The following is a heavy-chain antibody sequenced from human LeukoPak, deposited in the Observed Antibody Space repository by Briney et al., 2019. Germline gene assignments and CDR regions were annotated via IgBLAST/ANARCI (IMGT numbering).Heavy chain of an antibody. CDR2: INNEGSDT. V-gene: IGHV3-74*01. J-gene: IGHJ4*02. Sequence: GGSLRLSCAASGFTFSSYWMHWVRQAPGKGLGWVSRINNEGSDTIYADSVKGRFTISRDNAKNTLYLQINSLRAEDTAVYYCARGGGGNFDYWGQGTLVTVSS. D-gene: IGHD1-1*01. CDR1: GFTFSSYW. CDR3: ARGGGGNFDY.